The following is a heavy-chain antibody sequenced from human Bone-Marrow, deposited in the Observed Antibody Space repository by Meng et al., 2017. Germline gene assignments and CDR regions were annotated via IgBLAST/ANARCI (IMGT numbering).Heavy chain of an antibody. J-gene: IGHJ5*02. Sequence: QVQLQESGPGLVKPSQTLSLTCTVSGGSISSGTYYWGWIRQLPGKGLEWIAYIHYSGSTYYSPSLKSRVTISVDTSKNQLSLKLSSMTAADTAVYYCARYVFDSSSLYSNWFDPLGQGTLVTVSS. D-gene: IGHD3-22*01. CDR2: IHYSGST. CDR3: ARYVFDSSSLYSNWFDP. V-gene: IGHV4-31*03. CDR1: GGSISSGTYY.